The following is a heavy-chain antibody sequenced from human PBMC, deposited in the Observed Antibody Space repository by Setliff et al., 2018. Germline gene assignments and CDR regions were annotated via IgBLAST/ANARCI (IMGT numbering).Heavy chain of an antibody. Sequence: ASVKVSCKASGYTFTRYGINWVRQAPGQGLEWVGWISAYNGDTNYAQKFHGRVTIITDESTSTAYMELSSLTSDDTAVYYCAREGVDTRSSTDYRYYMDVWGKGTTVTVSS. J-gene: IGHJ6*03. CDR1: GYTFTRYG. CDR3: AREGVDTRSSTDYRYYMDV. V-gene: IGHV1-18*01. CDR2: ISAYNGDT. D-gene: IGHD5-18*01.